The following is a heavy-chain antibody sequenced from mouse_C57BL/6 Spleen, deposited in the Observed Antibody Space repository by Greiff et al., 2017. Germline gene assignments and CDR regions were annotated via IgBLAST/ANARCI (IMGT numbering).Heavy chain of an antibody. CDR1: GYTFTSYW. CDR3: ARFLFTTVVAFDY. CDR2: INPSNGGT. D-gene: IGHD1-1*01. Sequence: VQLQQPGTELVKPGASVKLSCKASGYTFTSYWMHWVKQRPGQGLEWIGNINPSNGGTNYNEKFKSKATLTVDKSSSTAYMQLSSLTSEDSAVYYCARFLFTTVVAFDYWGQGTTLTVSS. J-gene: IGHJ2*01. V-gene: IGHV1-53*01.